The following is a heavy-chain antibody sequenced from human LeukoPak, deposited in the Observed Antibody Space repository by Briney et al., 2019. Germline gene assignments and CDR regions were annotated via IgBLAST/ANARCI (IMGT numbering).Heavy chain of an antibody. V-gene: IGHV1-69*04. D-gene: IGHD4-17*01. J-gene: IGHJ5*02. CDR2: IIPIFGIA. Sequence: SVTVSCKASGGTFSSYAISWVRQAPGQGLEWMGRIIPIFGIANYAQKFQGRVTITADKSTGTAYMELSSLRPEDTAVYYCARDTVTTYYNWFDPWGQGTLVTVSS. CDR3: ARDTVTTYYNWFDP. CDR1: GGTFSSYA.